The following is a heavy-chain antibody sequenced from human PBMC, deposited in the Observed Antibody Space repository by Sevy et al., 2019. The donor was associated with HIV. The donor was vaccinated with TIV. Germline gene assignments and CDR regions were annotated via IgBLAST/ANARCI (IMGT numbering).Heavy chain of an antibody. D-gene: IGHD3-3*01. CDR3: AREKGGIFGVVAGQFDS. J-gene: IGHJ4*02. CDR1: GYSFTNHA. Sequence: ASVKVSSKASGYSFTNHAIQWVRQAPGQGREWMGWIKADNGNIKYSQKFQDRLTITRDTTATTAYMELRSLRPEDTALYFCAREKGGIFGVVAGQFDSWGQGTLVTVSS. CDR2: IKADNGNI. V-gene: IGHV1-3*01.